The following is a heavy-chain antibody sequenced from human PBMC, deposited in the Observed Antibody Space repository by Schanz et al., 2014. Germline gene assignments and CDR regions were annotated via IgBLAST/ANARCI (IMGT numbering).Heavy chain of an antibody. CDR1: GFTFSDYY. J-gene: IGHJ4*02. V-gene: IGHV3-11*06. D-gene: IGHD6-19*01. CDR2: ISHNSHYT. CDR3: ARDPNTSAWLPYFDT. Sequence: QVQLVESGGGLVKPGGSLRLSCAASGFTFSDYYMSWIRQAPGKGLEWVSYISHNSHYTNYADSVKGRFTISRDNSKNTVYLQMNSLRTDDTAMYYCARDPNTSAWLPYFDTWGQGTLVTVSS.